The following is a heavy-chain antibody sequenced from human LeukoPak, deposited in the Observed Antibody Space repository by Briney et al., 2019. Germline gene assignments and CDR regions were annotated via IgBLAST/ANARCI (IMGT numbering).Heavy chain of an antibody. Sequence: GGSLRLSCATSGFSFSSYAMTWVRQAPGKGLEWVSGISDSGSRAHYADSVKGRFTISRDNSKNTLYLQMNSLRAEDTALYYCAKDRAGCGGDCGGDSFDIWGQGTMVTVSS. CDR3: AKDRAGCGGDCGGDSFDI. J-gene: IGHJ3*02. CDR2: ISDSGSRA. V-gene: IGHV3-23*01. D-gene: IGHD2-21*02. CDR1: GFSFSSYA.